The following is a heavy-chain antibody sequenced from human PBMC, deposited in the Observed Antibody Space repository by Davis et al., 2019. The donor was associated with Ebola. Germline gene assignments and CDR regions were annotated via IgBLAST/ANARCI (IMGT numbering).Heavy chain of an antibody. D-gene: IGHD4-17*01. V-gene: IGHV1-46*01. Sequence: AASVKVSCKASGYTFTSYGISWVRQAPGQGLEWMGIINPSGGSTSYAQKFQGRVTMTRDTSTSTAYMELSRLRSDDTAVYYCARVSGDYTTFDYWGQGTLVTVSS. CDR3: ARVSGDYTTFDY. CDR1: GYTFTSYG. J-gene: IGHJ4*02. CDR2: INPSGGST.